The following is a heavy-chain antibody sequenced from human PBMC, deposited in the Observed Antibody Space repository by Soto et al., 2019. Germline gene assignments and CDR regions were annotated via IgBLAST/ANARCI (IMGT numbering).Heavy chain of an antibody. J-gene: IGHJ4*02. CDR1: GYTLTELS. D-gene: IGHD6-13*01. CDR3: ATAAYSSSSPPFDY. V-gene: IGHV1-24*01. Sequence: ASVTVSCKVSGYTLTELSMHWVRQAPGKGLEWMGGFDPEDGETIYAQKFQGRVTMTEDTSTDTAYMELSSLRSEDTAVYYCATAAYSSSSPPFDYWGQGTLVTVSS. CDR2: FDPEDGET.